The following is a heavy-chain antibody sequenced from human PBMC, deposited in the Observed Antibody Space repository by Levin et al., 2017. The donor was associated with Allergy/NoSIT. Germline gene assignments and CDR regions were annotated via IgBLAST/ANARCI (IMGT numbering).Heavy chain of an antibody. D-gene: IGHD3-16*01. CDR1: GGTFSSYA. CDR3: AVRGWPLGGNYYYDMDV. CDR2: IIPIFGTA. Sequence: KISCKASGGTFSSYAISWVRQAPGQGLEWMGGIIPIFGTADYTQKFQGRVTITADKSTSTAYMELSSLRSEDTAVYYCAVRGWPLGGNYYYDMDVWGQGTTVTVSS. J-gene: IGHJ6*02. V-gene: IGHV1-69*06.